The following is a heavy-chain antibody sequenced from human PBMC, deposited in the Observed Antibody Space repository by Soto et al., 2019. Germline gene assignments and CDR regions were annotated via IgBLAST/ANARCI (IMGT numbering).Heavy chain of an antibody. CDR3: ARDPSFDY. Sequence: QVQLVESGGGVVQPGRSLRLSCAASGFTFSSYGMHWVRQAPGKGLEWVAVIWHDGSNKYYADSVKGRFTISRDNSKNPLYLQMNSLRAEDTAVYYCARDPSFDYWGQGTLVTVSS. CDR2: IWHDGSNK. V-gene: IGHV3-33*01. CDR1: GFTFSSYG. J-gene: IGHJ4*02.